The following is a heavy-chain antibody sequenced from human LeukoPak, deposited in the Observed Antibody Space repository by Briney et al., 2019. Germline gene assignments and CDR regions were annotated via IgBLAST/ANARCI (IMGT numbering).Heavy chain of an antibody. CDR3: ATHGGNYFDY. V-gene: IGHV4-59*11. CDR2: ISYSGST. D-gene: IGHD4-23*01. J-gene: IGHJ4*02. CDR1: DGSIRSHY. Sequence: SETLSLTCTVSDGSIRSHYWTWIRQPPGKGLELIGYISYSGSTNYNPPLKSRITISVDTSKNQFSLKLSSVTAADTAQYYCATHGGNYFDYWGQGTLVTVSS.